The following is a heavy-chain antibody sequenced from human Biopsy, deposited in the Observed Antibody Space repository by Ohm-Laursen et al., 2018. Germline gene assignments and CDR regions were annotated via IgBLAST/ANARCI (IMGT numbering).Heavy chain of an antibody. CDR1: GYSFSTYD. CDR2: MIPSSGKT. Sequence: GSSVKVSCKASGYSFSTYDVNWVRQARGQGLEWMGWMIPSSGKTGYAQRFQGRVTLTMNTSISTAYMELSGLRSEDTAVYFCARGYSRRVSIFEASIYWFDTRGQGTLVTVSS. CDR3: ARGYSRRVSIFEASIYWFDT. J-gene: IGHJ5*02. D-gene: IGHD6-6*01. V-gene: IGHV1-8*01.